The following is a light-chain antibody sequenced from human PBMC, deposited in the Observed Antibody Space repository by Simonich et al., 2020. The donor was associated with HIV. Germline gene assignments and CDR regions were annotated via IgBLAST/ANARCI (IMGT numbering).Light chain of an antibody. CDR2: KAS. V-gene: IGKV1-5*03. CDR3: QQYNSYPRT. CDR1: QSISPG. J-gene: IGKJ2*01. Sequence: DIQMTQSPSTLSASVGDKDTITCRASQSISPGLAWYQPKPGRAPKLLIYKASSLESGVPSRCSGSGAGTEFTLTISSLQPDDFATYYCQQYNSYPRTFGQGTKLEIK.